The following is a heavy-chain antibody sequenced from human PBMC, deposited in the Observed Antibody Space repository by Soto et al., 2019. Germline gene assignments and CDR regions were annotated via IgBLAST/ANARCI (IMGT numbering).Heavy chain of an antibody. V-gene: IGHV1-46*01. J-gene: IGHJ6*02. Sequence: ASVKVSCKASGYTFTSYFMHWVRQAPGQGLEWLGIINPNGGRTTYAQKFQGRVTITTDTSTSTAYMEMSSLRSEDTAVYYCARSTTVTEVYGMDVWGQGTTVTVSS. CDR1: GYTFTSYF. CDR3: ARSTTVTEVYGMDV. D-gene: IGHD4-17*01. CDR2: INPNGGRT.